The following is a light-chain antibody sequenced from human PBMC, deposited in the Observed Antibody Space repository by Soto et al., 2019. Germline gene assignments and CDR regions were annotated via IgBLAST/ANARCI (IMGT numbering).Light chain of an antibody. CDR1: QGINNY. CDR2: AAS. V-gene: IGKV1-27*01. CDR3: QKYSSVPV. J-gene: IGKJ3*01. Sequence: DIPMTQSPSSLSASVGDRVTITCRASQGINNYVAWYQQKPGKPPKLLIYAASTLQSGVPSRFSGSGSGTDFTLTINSLQPEGVATYSCQKYSSVPVFGPGTKVDIK.